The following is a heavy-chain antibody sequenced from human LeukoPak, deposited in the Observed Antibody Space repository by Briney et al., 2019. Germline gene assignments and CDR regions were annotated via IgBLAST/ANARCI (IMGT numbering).Heavy chain of an antibody. CDR2: ISYDGSNK. V-gene: IGHV3-30*04. Sequence: HPGRSLRLSCAASGFTFSSYAMHWVRQAPGKGLEWVAVISYDGSNKYYADSVKGRFTISRDNSKNTLYLQMNSLRAEDTAVYYCAREGYYYGSGSYSPSSQRNGFDYWGQETLVTVSS. D-gene: IGHD3-10*01. CDR3: AREGYYYGSGSYSPSSQRNGFDY. J-gene: IGHJ4*02. CDR1: GFTFSSYA.